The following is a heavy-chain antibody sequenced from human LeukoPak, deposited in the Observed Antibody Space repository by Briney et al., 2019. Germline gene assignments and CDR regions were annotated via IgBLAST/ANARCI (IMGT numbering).Heavy chain of an antibody. CDR1: GFTFSNHN. Sequence: GGSLRLSCAASGFTFSNHNMDWARQAPGKGLEWISYISGRGEAIFYADSVQGRFTISRDNAKNSIYLQMNGLTAEDTAVYYCARTYGSGSLDYGGQGTLVTVSS. J-gene: IGHJ4*02. D-gene: IGHD2-15*01. CDR3: ARTYGSGSLDY. V-gene: IGHV3-48*01. CDR2: ISGRGEAI.